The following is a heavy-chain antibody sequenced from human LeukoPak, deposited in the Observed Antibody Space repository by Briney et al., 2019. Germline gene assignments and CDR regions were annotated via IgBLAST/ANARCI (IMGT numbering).Heavy chain of an antibody. CDR2: ISSSGSTI. CDR1: GFTFSSYE. CDR3: ARVYYYDSSGYYYKLYYFDY. D-gene: IGHD3-22*01. J-gene: IGHJ4*02. Sequence: PGGSLRLSCAASGFTFSSYEMNWVRQAPGKGLEWVSYISSSGSTIYYADSVKGRFTISRDNAKNTLYLQMNSLRAEDTAVYYCARVYYYDSSGYYYKLYYFDYWGQGTLVTVSS. V-gene: IGHV3-48*03.